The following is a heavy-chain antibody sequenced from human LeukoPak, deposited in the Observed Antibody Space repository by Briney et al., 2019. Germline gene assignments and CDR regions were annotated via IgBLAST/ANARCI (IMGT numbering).Heavy chain of an antibody. Sequence: PSETLSLTCTVSGGSISSYYWSWIRQPAGKGLEWIGRIYTSGSTNYNPSLKSRVTMSVDTSKNQFSLKLSSVTAADTAVYYCARVSGRSLVFRDVNWFDPWGQGTLVTVSS. J-gene: IGHJ5*02. CDR2: IYTSGST. CDR3: ARVSGRSLVFRDVNWFDP. D-gene: IGHD1-1*01. V-gene: IGHV4-4*07. CDR1: GGSISSYY.